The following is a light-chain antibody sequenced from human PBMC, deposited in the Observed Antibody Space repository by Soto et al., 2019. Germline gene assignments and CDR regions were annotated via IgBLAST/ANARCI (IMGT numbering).Light chain of an antibody. J-gene: IGKJ5*01. Sequence: EIVMTQSPATLSVSPGERATLSCRASQSITRGLAWYQQKPGQAPRLLIYGASTRAPGIPARFSGSGSGTEFTLTISSLQSEDFAVYYCQQYNIWPPVSFGQGTRLEIK. CDR2: GAS. CDR1: QSITRG. CDR3: QQYNIWPPVS. V-gene: IGKV3-15*01.